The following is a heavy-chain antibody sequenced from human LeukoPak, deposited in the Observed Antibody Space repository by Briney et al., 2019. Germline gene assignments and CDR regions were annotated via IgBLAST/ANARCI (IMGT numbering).Heavy chain of an antibody. CDR1: GYSLSSGYY. Sequence: PSETLSLTCTVSGYSLSSGYYWGWIRQPPGKGLEWIGSIYHSGSTYYNPSLKSRVTISVDTSKNQFSLKLSSVTAADTAVYYCAREPGYSYGLDYFDYWGQGTLVTVSS. J-gene: IGHJ4*02. D-gene: IGHD5-18*01. CDR3: AREPGYSYGLDYFDY. V-gene: IGHV4-38-2*02. CDR2: IYHSGST.